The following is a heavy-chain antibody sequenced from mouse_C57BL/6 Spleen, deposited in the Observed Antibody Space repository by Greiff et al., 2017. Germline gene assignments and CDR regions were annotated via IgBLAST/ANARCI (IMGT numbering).Heavy chain of an antibody. CDR1: GYTFTDYN. CDR3: ARAGDYAGGFAY. Sequence: VHVKQSGPELVKPGASVKIPCKASGYTFTDYNMDWVKQSHGKSLEWIGDINPNNGGTIYNQKFKGKATLTVDTSSSTAYMELRSLTSEDTAVYYCARAGDYAGGFAYWGQGTLVTVSA. D-gene: IGHD2-4*01. J-gene: IGHJ3*01. CDR2: INPNNGGT. V-gene: IGHV1-18*01.